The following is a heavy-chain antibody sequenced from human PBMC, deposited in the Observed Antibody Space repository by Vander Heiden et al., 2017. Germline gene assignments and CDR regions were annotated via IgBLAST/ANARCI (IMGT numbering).Heavy chain of an antibody. Sequence: VQLQQWGAGLLKPSETLSLTCAVYGGSFSGYYWSWIRQPPGKGLEWIGEINHSGSTNYNPSLKSRVTISVDTSKNQFSLKLSSVTAADTAVYYCARGQGATYWFDPWGQGTLVTVSS. CDR1: GGSFSGYY. CDR3: ARGQGATYWFDP. V-gene: IGHV4-34*01. J-gene: IGHJ5*02. CDR2: INHSGST. D-gene: IGHD1-26*01.